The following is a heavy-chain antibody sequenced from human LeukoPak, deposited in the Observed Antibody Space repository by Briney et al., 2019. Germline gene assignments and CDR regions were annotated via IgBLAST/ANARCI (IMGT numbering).Heavy chain of an antibody. CDR2: IIPIFGTA. Sequence: SVKVSCKASGGTFSSYAISWVRQAPGQGLEWMGGIIPIFGTANYAQKFQGRVTITADKSTSTAYMELSSLRSEDTAVYYCAIAAAGGASDAFDIWGQGTMVTVSS. V-gene: IGHV1-69*06. J-gene: IGHJ3*02. D-gene: IGHD6-13*01. CDR1: GGTFSSYA. CDR3: AIAAAGGASDAFDI.